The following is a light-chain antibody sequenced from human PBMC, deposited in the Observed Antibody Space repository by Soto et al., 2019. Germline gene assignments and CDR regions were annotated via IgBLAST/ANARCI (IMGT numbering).Light chain of an antibody. CDR1: SSDVGGYNF. CDR3: SSYTSSNTYVV. V-gene: IGLV2-14*01. J-gene: IGLJ2*01. Sequence: QSALTQPASVSGSPGQSITISCSGTSSDVGGYNFVSWYQQHPGKAPQLVIYEVSERPSGVSDRFSGSKSGNTASLTISGLQAEDEADYYCSSYTSSNTYVVFGGGTKLTVL. CDR2: EVS.